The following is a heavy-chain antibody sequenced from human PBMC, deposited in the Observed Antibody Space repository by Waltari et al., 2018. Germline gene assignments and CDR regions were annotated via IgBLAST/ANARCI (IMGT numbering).Heavy chain of an antibody. J-gene: IGHJ4*02. V-gene: IGHV3-53*01. D-gene: IGHD3-10*01. Sequence: EVRLVESGGDLVQPGGSLRLSCAASGFPVSSDSMNWLRQAPGKGLEWVAVIDSGGSANYTDSVKGRVIVSRDNSRNTLYLQMKGLRADDTAIYYCARGHRGSRPLWGQGTLVTVSS. CDR1: GFPVSSDS. CDR3: ARGHRGSRPL. CDR2: IDSGGSA.